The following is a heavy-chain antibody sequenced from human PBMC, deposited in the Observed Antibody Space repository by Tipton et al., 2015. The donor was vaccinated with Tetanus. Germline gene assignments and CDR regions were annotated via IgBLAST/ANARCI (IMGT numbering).Heavy chain of an antibody. Sequence: GSLRLSCAASGFTFSSYAMSWVRQAPGKGLEWVSAISGSGGSTYYADSVKGRFTISRDNSKNTLYLQMNSLRAEDTAVYYCAKDRGLGITIFGVVIGAEDYGGQGTLVTVCS. CDR1: GFTFSSYA. CDR3: AKDRGLGITIFGVVIGAEDY. CDR2: ISGSGGST. V-gene: IGHV3-23*01. J-gene: IGHJ4*02. D-gene: IGHD3-3*01.